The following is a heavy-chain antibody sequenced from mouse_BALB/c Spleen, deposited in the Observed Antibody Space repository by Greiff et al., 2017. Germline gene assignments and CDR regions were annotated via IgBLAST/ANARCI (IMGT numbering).Heavy chain of an antibody. CDR1: GFNINDYY. CDR3: ARSGRSYAMDY. Sequence: VQLLQSGAELVRPGASVKLSCKASGFNINDYYMHWVKQRPEQGLEWIGWIDPENGNTIYDPKFQGKASITADTSSNTAYLQLSSLTSEDTAVYYCARSGRSYAMDYWGQGTSVTVSS. J-gene: IGHJ4*01. CDR2: IDPENGNT. D-gene: IGHD1-1*01. V-gene: IGHV14-1*02.